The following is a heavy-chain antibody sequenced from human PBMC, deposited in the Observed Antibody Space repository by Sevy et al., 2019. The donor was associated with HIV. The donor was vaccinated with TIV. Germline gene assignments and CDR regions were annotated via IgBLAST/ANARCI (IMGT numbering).Heavy chain of an antibody. V-gene: IGHV4-59*01. D-gene: IGHD3-10*01. CDR1: GGFGVYY. CDR3: ARVGAWYYRSTGNAFDF. Sequence: SETLSLTCTVSGGFGVYYWSWIRQPPGKGLEWIGYINYSGSTNYNPSLKSRVTISVDTSKNQFSLNLSSVTAADTAVYYCARVGAWYYRSTGNAFDFWGQGTMVTVSS. J-gene: IGHJ3*01. CDR2: INYSGST.